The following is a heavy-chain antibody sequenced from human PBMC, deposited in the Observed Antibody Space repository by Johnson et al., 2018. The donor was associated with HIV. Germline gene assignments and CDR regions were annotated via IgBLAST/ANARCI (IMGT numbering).Heavy chain of an antibody. V-gene: IGHV3-20*04. CDR3: AKVDCGGDTCAGYDPFDL. D-gene: IGHD2-21*01. Sequence: EVQLVESGGGVVRPGGSLRLSCAASGFTFEDYGMSWVRQPPGKGLEWVSGINWSGGSTAYADSMKGRFTISRDNDKKSLYLHVNSLRAEATAVYYCAKVDCGGDTCAGYDPFDLWGQGTLVTVSS. CDR2: INWSGGST. CDR1: GFTFEDYG. J-gene: IGHJ3*01.